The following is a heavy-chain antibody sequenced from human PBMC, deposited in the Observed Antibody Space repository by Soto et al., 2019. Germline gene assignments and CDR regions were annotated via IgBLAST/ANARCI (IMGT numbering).Heavy chain of an antibody. CDR3: AKDMGLAVAAEHYYYGMDV. Sequence: EVQLVESGGVVVQPGGSLRLSCAASGFTFDDYTMHWVRQAPGKGLEWVSLISWDGGSTYYADSVKGRFTISRDNSKNSLYLQMNSLRTEDTALYYCAKDMGLAVAAEHYYYGMDVWGQGTTVTVSS. J-gene: IGHJ6*02. V-gene: IGHV3-43*01. CDR1: GFTFDDYT. CDR2: ISWDGGST. D-gene: IGHD6-19*01.